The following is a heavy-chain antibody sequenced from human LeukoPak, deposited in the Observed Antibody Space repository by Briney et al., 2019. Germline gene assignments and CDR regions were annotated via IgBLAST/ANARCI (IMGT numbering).Heavy chain of an antibody. V-gene: IGHV3-23*01. CDR2: ISGSGGST. J-gene: IGHJ4*02. CDR1: GFTFSSYA. Sequence: GGSLRLSCAASGFTFSSYAMSWVRQAPGKGLEWDSAISGSGGSTYYADSVKGRFTISRDNSKNTLYLQMNSLRAEDTAVYYCAKDGYDSSGYYYGDYWGQGTLVTVSS. CDR3: AKDGYDSSGYYYGDY. D-gene: IGHD3-22*01.